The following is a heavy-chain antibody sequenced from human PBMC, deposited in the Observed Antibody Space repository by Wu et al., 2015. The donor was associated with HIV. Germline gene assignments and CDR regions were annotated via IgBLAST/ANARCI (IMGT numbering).Heavy chain of an antibody. CDR3: ARDLGGYSRANYGMDV. V-gene: IGHV1-46*01. CDR2: INPSGGST. CDR1: GYTFTSYY. J-gene: IGHJ6*02. Sequence: QVQLVQSGAEVKKPGASVKVSCKASGYTFTSYYMHWVRQAPGQGLEWMGIINPSGGSTSYAQKFQGRVTMTRDTSTSTVYMELSSLRSEDTAVYYCARDLGGYSRANYGMDVWGQGTTVTVSS. D-gene: IGHD5-18*01.